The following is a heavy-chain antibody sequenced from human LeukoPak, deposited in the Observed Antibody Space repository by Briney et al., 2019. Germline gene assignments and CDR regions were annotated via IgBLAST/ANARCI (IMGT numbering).Heavy chain of an antibody. D-gene: IGHD5-24*01. V-gene: IGHV4-59*08. CDR2: IYYSGST. J-gene: IGHJ4*02. Sequence: SETLSLTCTVSGGSISSYYWSWIRQPPGKGLEGIGYIYYSGSTNYNPSLKSRVTIAVDTSKNQFSLKLSSVTAADTAVYYCASFGRRDGYNPYYFDYWGQGSLVTVSS. CDR3: ASFGRRDGYNPYYFDY. CDR1: GGSISSYY.